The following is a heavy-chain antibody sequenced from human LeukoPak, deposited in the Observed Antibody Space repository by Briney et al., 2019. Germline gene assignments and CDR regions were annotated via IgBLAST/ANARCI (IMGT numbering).Heavy chain of an antibody. CDR1: GYTFTSYG. Sequence: GASLKVSCKASGYTFTSYGISWVRQAPGQGLEWMGWISAYNGNTNYAQKLQGRVTMTTDTSTSTHYMELRSRRSEDTAVYYYARSIAAAGIPDYWGQGTLVTVSS. CDR2: ISAYNGNT. V-gene: IGHV1-18*01. D-gene: IGHD6-13*01. CDR3: ARSIAAAGIPDY. J-gene: IGHJ4*02.